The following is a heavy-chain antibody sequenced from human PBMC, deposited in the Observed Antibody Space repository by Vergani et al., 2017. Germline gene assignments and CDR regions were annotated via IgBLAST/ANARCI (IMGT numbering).Heavy chain of an antibody. D-gene: IGHD4-17*01. V-gene: IGHV1-3*01. CDR2: INAGNGNT. CDR1: GYTFTSFA. CDR3: ATEKPRDYGLDY. Sequence: QVHLVQSGTEVKTPGASVKVSCKASGYTFTSFALHWVRQAPGQRLEWMGWINAGNGNTKYSQKFQDRVTITRDTSATTAYMELSSLRSEDTAVYYCATEKPRDYGLDYWGQGTLVTVSS. J-gene: IGHJ4*02.